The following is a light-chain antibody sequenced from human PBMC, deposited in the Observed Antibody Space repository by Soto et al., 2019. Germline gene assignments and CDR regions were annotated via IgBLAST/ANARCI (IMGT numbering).Light chain of an antibody. V-gene: IGKV3-20*01. CDR2: GAS. CDR3: QQYGSSPIP. CDR1: QSVSSSY. Sequence: VVSHSPSAVSFSPFETATLSCSTSQSVSSSYLAWYQQKPGQAPRLLIYGASSRATGIPDRLSGSGSGTDFTLTISRLEAEDFAVYYCQQYGSSPIPFGQGTLLEIK. J-gene: IGKJ5*01.